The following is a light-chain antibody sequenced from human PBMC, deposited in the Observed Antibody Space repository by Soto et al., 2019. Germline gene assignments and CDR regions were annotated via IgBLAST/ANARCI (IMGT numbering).Light chain of an antibody. CDR2: SSS. Sequence: EIVLTQSPATLSLSPGERVSPSCGASQWFSGKNLAWYQQKPGQPPRLLIYSSSVRASGVPDRFRGSGSGTDFTLTITRLEPEDFAVYYCQQYGTWITFGQGTRLETK. CDR1: QWFSGKN. V-gene: IGKV3-20*01. J-gene: IGKJ5*01. CDR3: QQYGTWIT.